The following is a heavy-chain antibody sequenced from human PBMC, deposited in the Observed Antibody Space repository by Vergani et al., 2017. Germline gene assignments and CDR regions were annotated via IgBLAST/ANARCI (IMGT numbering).Heavy chain of an antibody. CDR2: IYYSGST. CDR3: ARNRFLEWIDIFDYYYYYMDV. CDR1: GGSISSYY. D-gene: IGHD3-3*01. V-gene: IGHV4-59*01. Sequence: QVQLQESGPGLVKPSETLSLTCTVSGGSISSYYWSWIRQPPGTGLEWIGYIYYSGSTNYNPSLKSRVTISVDTSKNQFSLTLSSVTAADTALYYCARNRFLEWIDIFDYYYYYMDVWGKGTTVTVSS. J-gene: IGHJ6*03.